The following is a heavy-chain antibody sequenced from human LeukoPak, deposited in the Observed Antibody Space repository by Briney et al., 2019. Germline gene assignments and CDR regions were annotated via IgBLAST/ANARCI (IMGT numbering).Heavy chain of an antibody. V-gene: IGHV4-38-2*02. CDR1: GYSISSGFY. Sequence: PSETLSLTCTVSGYSISSGFYWGWIRQPPGKGLEWIGSIYHSGSTYYNPSLKSRVTISVDTSKNQFSLKLSSVTAADTAVYYCARSIAAAGTRWFDPWGQGTLVTVSS. CDR2: IYHSGST. CDR3: ARSIAAAGTRWFDP. J-gene: IGHJ5*02. D-gene: IGHD6-13*01.